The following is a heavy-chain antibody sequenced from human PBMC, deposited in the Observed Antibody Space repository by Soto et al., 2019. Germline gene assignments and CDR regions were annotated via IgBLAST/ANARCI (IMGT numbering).Heavy chain of an antibody. Sequence: QVQLQESGPGLVKPSQTLSLTCTVSGGSISSGGYYWSWIRQHPGKGLEWIGYIYYSGSTYYNPSLKSRVTISVDTSKNQFSLKLRCVTAADTAVYYCARDRDGSGSDHFHYWGQGTLVTVSS. CDR2: IYYSGST. CDR3: ARDRDGSGSDHFHY. V-gene: IGHV4-31*03. D-gene: IGHD3-10*01. CDR1: GGSISSGGYY. J-gene: IGHJ4*02.